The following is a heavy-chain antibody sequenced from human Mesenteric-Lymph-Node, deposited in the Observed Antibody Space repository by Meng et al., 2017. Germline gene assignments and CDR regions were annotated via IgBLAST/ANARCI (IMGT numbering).Heavy chain of an antibody. J-gene: IGHJ4*02. D-gene: IGHD3-22*01. CDR1: GYTFTSYG. Sequence: ASVKVSCKASGYTFTSYGISWVRQAPGQGLEWMGWISAYNGNTNYAQKLQGRVTMTTDTSTSTAYMELRSLRSDDTAVYYCARDWDTYYYDSSGYYSSFDYWGQGTLVTVSS. V-gene: IGHV1-18*01. CDR3: ARDWDTYYYDSSGYYSSFDY. CDR2: ISAYNGNT.